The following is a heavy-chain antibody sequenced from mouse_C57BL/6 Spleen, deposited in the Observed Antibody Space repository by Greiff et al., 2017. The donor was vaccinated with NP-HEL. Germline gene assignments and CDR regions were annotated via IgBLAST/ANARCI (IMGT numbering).Heavy chain of an antibody. CDR1: GYTFTDYE. V-gene: IGHV1-15*01. CDR2: IDPETGGT. D-gene: IGHD2-10*01. J-gene: IGHJ2*01. CDR3: TRPTTVNPYFDY. Sequence: QVQLKQSGAELVRPGASVTLSCKASGYTFTDYEMHWVKQTPVHGLEWIGAIDPETGGTAYNQKFKGKAILTADKSSSTAYMELRSLTSEDSAVYYCTRPTTVNPYFDYWGQGTTLTVSS.